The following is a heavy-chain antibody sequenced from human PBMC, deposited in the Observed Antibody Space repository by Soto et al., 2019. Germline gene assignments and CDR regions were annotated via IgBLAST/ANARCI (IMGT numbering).Heavy chain of an antibody. V-gene: IGHV3-74*01. CDR1: GFTLSSYW. J-gene: IGHJ6*03. CDR3: ARDAYYDLWSGLSHYYYYYMDV. Sequence: EVQLVESGGGLVQPGGSLRLSCAASGFTLSSYWMHWVRQAPGKGLVRVSRTNSDGSSTSYAESVKGRFTISRDNVNNPLYLQMKSLGAEGTDVYYCARDAYYDLWSGLSHYYYYYMDVWGKGTTLTVSS. D-gene: IGHD3-3*01. CDR2: TNSDGSST.